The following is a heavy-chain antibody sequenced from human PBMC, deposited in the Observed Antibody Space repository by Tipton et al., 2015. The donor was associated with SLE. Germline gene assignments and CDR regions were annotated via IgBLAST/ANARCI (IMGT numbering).Heavy chain of an antibody. J-gene: IGHJ4*02. V-gene: IGHV4-38-2*02. CDR1: GYSISIGYY. CDR3: VGDPAPGPFDY. CDR2: IYHTGTT. Sequence: TLSLTCTVSGYSISIGYYWGWVRQPPGKGLEWIANIYHTGTTDSNPSLRSRVTLSIDTSKNEFSLKLSSVTAADTAVYYCVGDPAPGPFDYWGQGTLVAASS.